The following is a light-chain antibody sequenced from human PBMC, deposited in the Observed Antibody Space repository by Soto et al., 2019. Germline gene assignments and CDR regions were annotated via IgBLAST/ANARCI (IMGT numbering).Light chain of an antibody. CDR1: QTVNNNY. CDR2: DAS. V-gene: IGKV3-11*01. CDR3: QQRSNWPIT. Sequence: EIVMTLSPGTLSLSPGERAILSCRASQTVNNNYLAWYQQKPGQAPRLLIYDASNRATGIPARFSGSGSGTDFTLTISSLEPEDFAVYYCQQRSNWPITFGQGTLLEIK. J-gene: IGKJ5*01.